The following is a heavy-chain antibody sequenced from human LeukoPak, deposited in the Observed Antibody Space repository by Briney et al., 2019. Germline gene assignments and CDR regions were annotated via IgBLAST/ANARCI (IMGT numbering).Heavy chain of an antibody. J-gene: IGHJ4*02. Sequence: SETLSLTCAVYGGSFGGYYWSWIRQPPGKGLEWIGEINHSGSTNYNPSLKSRVTISVDTSKNQFSLKLSSVTAADTAVYYCARHGVRGVITGIDYWGQGTLVTVSS. D-gene: IGHD3-10*01. CDR2: INHSGST. V-gene: IGHV4-34*01. CDR1: GGSFGGYY. CDR3: ARHGVRGVITGIDY.